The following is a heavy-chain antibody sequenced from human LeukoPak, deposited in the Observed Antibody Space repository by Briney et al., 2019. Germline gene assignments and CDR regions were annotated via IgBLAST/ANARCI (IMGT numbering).Heavy chain of an antibody. CDR3: AKTGTEEGYGIYFDH. D-gene: IGHD5-24*01. CDR2: VSASGRAT. Sequence: PGGSLRLSCAASGFSFSSYVMSWVRQAPGKGLEWVSTVSASGRATYYADSVKGRFTVSRDNSKNTVFLQMSSLRAEDTAVYYCAKTGTEEGYGIYFDHWGQETLVTVSS. V-gene: IGHV3-23*01. J-gene: IGHJ4*02. CDR1: GFSFSSYV.